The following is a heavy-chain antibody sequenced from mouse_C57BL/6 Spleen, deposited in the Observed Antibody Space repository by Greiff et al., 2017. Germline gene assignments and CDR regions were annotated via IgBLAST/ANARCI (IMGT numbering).Heavy chain of an antibody. CDR2: IYPGSGST. CDR1: GYTFTSYW. D-gene: IGHD3-3*01. V-gene: IGHV1-55*01. Sequence: QVQLQQPGAELVKPGASVKMSCKASGYTFTSYWITWVKQRPGQGLEWIGDIYPGSGSTNYNEKFKSKATLTVDTSSSTAYMQLSSLTSEDSAVYYCARVGDCDVRSMDYGGQGTSVTGSS. CDR3: ARVGDCDVRSMDY. J-gene: IGHJ4*01.